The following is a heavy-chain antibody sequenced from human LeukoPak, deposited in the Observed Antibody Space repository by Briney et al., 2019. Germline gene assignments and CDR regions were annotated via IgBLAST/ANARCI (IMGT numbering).Heavy chain of an antibody. J-gene: IGHJ4*02. V-gene: IGHV3-23*01. CDR2: ISDSGAGT. CDR1: GFSFSTYA. CDR3: AIAKGPTDIVVAATGVFGY. Sequence: GGSLRLSCAAPGFSFSTYAMSWVRQAPGKGPEWVSGISDSGAGTYYPDSVKGRFTISRDNSKNTVYLQMNSLRADDTAVYYCAIAKGPTDIVVAATGVFGYWGRGTLVTVSS. D-gene: IGHD6-19*01.